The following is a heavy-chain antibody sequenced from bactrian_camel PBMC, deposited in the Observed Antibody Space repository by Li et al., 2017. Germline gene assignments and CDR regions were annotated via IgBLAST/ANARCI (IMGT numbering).Heavy chain of an antibody. D-gene: IGHD3*01. J-gene: IGHJ6*01. Sequence: HVQLVESGGGLVQPGGSLRLSCAASGFTISSGYMRWVRQTPEKVLEWVSSISPDGTSTYFAASVKGRFTISRDNAKNTAYLQMNSLKTEDTAMYYCAKDPDQCSGSWCYATAGYWGQGTQVTVS. V-gene: IGHV3-2*01. CDR1: GFTISSGY. CDR2: ISPDGTST. CDR3: AKDPDQCSGSWCYATAGY.